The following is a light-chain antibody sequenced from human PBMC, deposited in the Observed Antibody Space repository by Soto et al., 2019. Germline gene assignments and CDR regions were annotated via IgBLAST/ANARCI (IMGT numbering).Light chain of an antibody. CDR3: LQHNISPWT. CDR2: AAS. J-gene: IGKJ1*01. Sequence: DFQMGKSPSSLSASVGDKATITCRPSRAMGKDLVWFQKKPGKAPKRLIYAASSLQSGVPSRFSGSGSGTEVTLTITSLQPEDFAPYYCLQHNISPWTFGQGTKVEIK. V-gene: IGKV1-17*01. CDR1: RAMGKD.